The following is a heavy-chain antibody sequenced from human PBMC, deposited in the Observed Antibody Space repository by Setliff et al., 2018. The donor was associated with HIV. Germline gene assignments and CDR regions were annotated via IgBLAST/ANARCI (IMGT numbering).Heavy chain of an antibody. D-gene: IGHD5-12*01. CDR3: ARDRRYDLDYFDY. CDR2: IGSLGDK. Sequence: GGSLRLSCVGSGFTFNDYHISWIRQAPGKGLEWISYIGSLGDKEYADSVKGRFTISRDNARKSVYLQIDSLRAEDTAVYYCARDRRYDLDYFDYWGQGTLVTVSS. V-gene: IGHV3-11*05. J-gene: IGHJ4*02. CDR1: GFTFNDYH.